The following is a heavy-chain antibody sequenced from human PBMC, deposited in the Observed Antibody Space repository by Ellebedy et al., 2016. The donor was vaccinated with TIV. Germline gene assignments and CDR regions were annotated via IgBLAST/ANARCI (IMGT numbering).Heavy chain of an antibody. Sequence: GESLKISXAASGFTFSSYAMSWVRQAPGKGLEWVSAISGSGGSTYYADSAKGRFTISRDNSKNTLYLQMNSLRAEDTAVYYCAKTVLWFGESPLNYGMDVWGQGTTVTVSS. J-gene: IGHJ6*02. CDR3: AKTVLWFGESPLNYGMDV. V-gene: IGHV3-23*01. CDR1: GFTFSSYA. CDR2: ISGSGGST. D-gene: IGHD3-10*01.